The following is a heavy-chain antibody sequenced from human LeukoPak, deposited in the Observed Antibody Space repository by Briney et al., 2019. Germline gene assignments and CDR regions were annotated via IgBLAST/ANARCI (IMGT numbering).Heavy chain of an antibody. J-gene: IGHJ3*02. CDR1: GGSISIYY. D-gene: IGHD3-22*01. CDR3: PRRANSGFDAFDI. V-gene: IGHV4-59*01. CDR2: IYYSGSI. Sequence: SETLSLTCTVSGGSISIYYWSWIRQPPGEGLEWIGYIYYSGSIHSNPTLKTRVTTTVATSQSQFSLTLSSVTAAARAAYYCPRRANSGFDAFDIWGQGTMVTVSS.